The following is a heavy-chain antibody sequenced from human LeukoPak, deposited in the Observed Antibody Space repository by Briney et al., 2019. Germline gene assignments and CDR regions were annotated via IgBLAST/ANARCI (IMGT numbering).Heavy chain of an antibody. Sequence: PGGSLRLSCAASGFTFSNAWMSWVRQAPGKGLEWVGRIKSKTDGGTTDYAAPVKGRFTISRDDSKNTLYLQMNSLKTEDTAVYYCTTALGVVVAAHFDYWGQGTLVTVSS. J-gene: IGHJ4*02. D-gene: IGHD2-15*01. CDR3: TTALGVVVAAHFDY. CDR1: GFTFSNAW. CDR2: IKSKTDGGTT. V-gene: IGHV3-15*01.